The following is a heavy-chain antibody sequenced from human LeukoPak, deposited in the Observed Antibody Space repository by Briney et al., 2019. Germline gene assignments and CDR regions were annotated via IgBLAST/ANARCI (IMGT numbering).Heavy chain of an antibody. Sequence: ASVKVSCKASGYTFTSYDINWVRQATGQGLEWMGWMNPNSGNTGYAQKFRGRVTMTRDTSISTAYMELSSLRSEDTGVYYCAKAGIVATMNADWFDPWGQGTLVTVSS. CDR3: AKAGIVATMNADWFDP. CDR1: GYTFTSYD. D-gene: IGHD5-12*01. J-gene: IGHJ5*02. V-gene: IGHV1-8*01. CDR2: MNPNSGNT.